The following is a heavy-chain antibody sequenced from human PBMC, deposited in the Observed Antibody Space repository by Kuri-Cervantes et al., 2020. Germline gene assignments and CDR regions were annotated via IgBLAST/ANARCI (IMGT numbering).Heavy chain of an antibody. CDR2: ISYDGSNK. Sequence: GGSLRLSCAASGFTFSSYGMHWVRQAPGKGLEWVAVISYDGSNKYYADSVKGRFTISRDNSKNTLYLQMNSLRAEDTAVYYCAKDLTTTGTYYEDYWGQGTLVTVSS. V-gene: IGHV3-30*18. D-gene: IGHD3-3*01. CDR3: AKDLTTTGTYYEDY. J-gene: IGHJ4*02. CDR1: GFTFSSYG.